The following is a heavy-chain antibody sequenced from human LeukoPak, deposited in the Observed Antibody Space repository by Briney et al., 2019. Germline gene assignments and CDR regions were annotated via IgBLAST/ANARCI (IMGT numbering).Heavy chain of an antibody. D-gene: IGHD6-6*01. Sequence: SETLSLTCTVSGGSISSSDFYWGWIRQPPGKGLEWIGSINYSGSTHYNPSLKSRITISVDTSKNQFSLKLSSRTAADTAVYHCARDGIAARPGWFDPWGQGTLVTVSS. V-gene: IGHV4-39*02. CDR1: GGSISSSDFY. CDR2: INYSGST. CDR3: ARDGIAARPGWFDP. J-gene: IGHJ5*02.